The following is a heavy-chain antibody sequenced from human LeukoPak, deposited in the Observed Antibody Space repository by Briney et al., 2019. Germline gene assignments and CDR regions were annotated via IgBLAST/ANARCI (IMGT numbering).Heavy chain of an antibody. J-gene: IGHJ6*02. CDR2: IYYSGST. Sequence: SETLSLTCAVYGGSFSGYYWSWIRQPPGKELEWIGYIYYSGSTNYNPSLKSRVTISVDTSKNQSSLKLSSVTAADTAVYYCARDRDVPYYDSSGYYQGYYYYGMDVWGQGTTVTVSS. CDR1: GGSFSGYY. V-gene: IGHV4-59*01. D-gene: IGHD3-22*01. CDR3: ARDRDVPYYDSSGYYQGYYYYGMDV.